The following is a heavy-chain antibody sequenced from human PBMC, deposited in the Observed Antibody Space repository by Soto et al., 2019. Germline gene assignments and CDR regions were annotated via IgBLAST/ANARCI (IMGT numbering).Heavy chain of an antibody. V-gene: IGHV4-30-4*01. D-gene: IGHD4-17*01. Sequence: SETLSLTGTVAGESTTRGVYCRSWIRRPPGKGLERIGYIYYSGSTYKNPSLKSRVTISVDTSNYKFSLKLSSATAAGPAVYNLARDGYGDDPTVYYYYCKYGRHKGTTVAVAS. J-gene: IGHJ6*03. CDR3: ARDGYGDDPTVYYYYCKYG. CDR1: GESTTRGVYC. CDR2: IYYSGST.